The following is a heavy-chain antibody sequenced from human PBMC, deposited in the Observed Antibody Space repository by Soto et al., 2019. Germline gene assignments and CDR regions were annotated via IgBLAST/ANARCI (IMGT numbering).Heavy chain of an antibody. J-gene: IGHJ6*02. CDR2: IYHSGST. Sequence: SETLSLTCAVSGGSISSSNWWSWVRQPPGKGLEWIGEIYHSGSTNYNPSLKSRVTISVDKSKNQFSLKLGSVTAADTAVDYCAGETTVTTGRYGMDVWGQGTTVTVSS. D-gene: IGHD4-17*01. CDR3: AGETTVTTGRYGMDV. V-gene: IGHV4-4*02. CDR1: GGSISSSNW.